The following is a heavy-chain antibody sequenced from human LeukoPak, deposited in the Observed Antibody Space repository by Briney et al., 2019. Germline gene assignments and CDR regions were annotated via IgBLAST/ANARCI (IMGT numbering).Heavy chain of an antibody. CDR2: INHSGSA. Sequence: SETLSLTCAVYGGSFSGYYWSWIRQPPGKGLEWIGEINHSGSANYNPSLKSRVTISVDTSKNQFSLKLSSVTAADTAVYYCARRGARIQPRAFDIWGQGTMVTVSS. V-gene: IGHV4-34*01. CDR1: GGSFSGYY. D-gene: IGHD5-18*01. J-gene: IGHJ3*02. CDR3: ARRGARIQPRAFDI.